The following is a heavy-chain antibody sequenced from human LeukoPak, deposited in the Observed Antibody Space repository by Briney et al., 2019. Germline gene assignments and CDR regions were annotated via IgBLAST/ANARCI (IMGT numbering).Heavy chain of an antibody. CDR2: IKQDGSAK. V-gene: IGHV3-7*03. CDR3: ARRAGAYSHPYDY. Sequence: ETLSLTCAVYGGSFSGDYWSWIRQPPGKGLEWVANIKQDGSAKYYVDSVKGRFTISRDNAKNSLYLQMNSLRAEDTAVYYCARRAGAYSHPYDYWGQGTLVTVSS. J-gene: IGHJ4*02. CDR1: GGSFSGDY. D-gene: IGHD4/OR15-4a*01.